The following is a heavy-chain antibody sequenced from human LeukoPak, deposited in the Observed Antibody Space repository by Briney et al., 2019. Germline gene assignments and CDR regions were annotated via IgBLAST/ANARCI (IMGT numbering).Heavy chain of an antibody. Sequence: PGGSLILSCIASGFTFGDYAMSWVRQAPGKGLEWVGFIRSKAFGGSTEYAASVKGRFTISRDDSKSIAYLQMNSLKTEDTAVYYCTRDFTIFDYWGQGTLVTVSS. D-gene: IGHD3-3*01. CDR1: GFTFGDYA. J-gene: IGHJ4*02. CDR3: TRDFTIFDY. CDR2: IRSKAFGGST. V-gene: IGHV3-49*04.